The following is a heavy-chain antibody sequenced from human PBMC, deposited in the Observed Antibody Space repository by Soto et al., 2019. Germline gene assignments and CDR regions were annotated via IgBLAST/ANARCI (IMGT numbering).Heavy chain of an antibody. J-gene: IGHJ1*01. Sequence: GGSLRLSCAASGFTFSSYWMSWVRQAPGKGLEWVANIKQDGSEKYYVDSVKGRFTISRDNAKNSLYLQMNSLRAEDTAVYYCACHIVGATTESFQHWGQGTLVTVSS. CDR2: IKQDGSEK. D-gene: IGHD1-26*01. CDR1: GFTFSSYW. CDR3: ACHIVGATTESFQH. V-gene: IGHV3-7*03.